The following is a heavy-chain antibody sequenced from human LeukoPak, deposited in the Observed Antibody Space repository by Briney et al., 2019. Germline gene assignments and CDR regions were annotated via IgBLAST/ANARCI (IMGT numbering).Heavy chain of an antibody. J-gene: IGHJ4*02. V-gene: IGHV3-33*05. CDR2: IQNDASTE. Sequence: PGGSLRLSCAASGFIFSHYGMPWVRQAPGKGLEWVAVIQNDASTENFADSVKGRFTISRDNSKNTVFLQMDSLRVEDTAVYYCARELSQIVWGGLDYGGQGTLVSVSS. CDR3: ARELSQIVWGGLDY. CDR1: GFIFSHYG. D-gene: IGHD2-21*01.